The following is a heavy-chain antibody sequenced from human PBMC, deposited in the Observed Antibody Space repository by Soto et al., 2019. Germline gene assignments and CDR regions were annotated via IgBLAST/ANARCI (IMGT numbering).Heavy chain of an antibody. Sequence: ASVKVSCRASGYTFTSYYMHWVRQAPGQGLEWMGIINPSGGSTSYAQKFQGRVTMTRDTSTSTVYMELSSLRSEDTAVYYCARDYAGGPAAILRVSGLDYWGQGTLVTVSS. D-gene: IGHD2-2*02. CDR3: ARDYAGGPAAILRVSGLDY. CDR1: GYTFTSYY. CDR2: INPSGGST. J-gene: IGHJ4*02. V-gene: IGHV1-46*01.